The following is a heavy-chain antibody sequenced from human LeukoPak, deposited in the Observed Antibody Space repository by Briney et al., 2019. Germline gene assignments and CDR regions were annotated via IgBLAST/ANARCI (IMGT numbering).Heavy chain of an antibody. CDR1: GFTFSSYS. Sequence: MTGGSLRLSCAASGFTFSSYSMNWVRQAPGKGLEWVSSISSSSYIYYADSVKGRFTISRDNAKNSLYLQMNSLRAEDTAVHYCARSYGAQYYFDYWGQGTLVTVSS. CDR2: ISSSSYI. J-gene: IGHJ4*02. D-gene: IGHD4-17*01. CDR3: ARSYGAQYYFDY. V-gene: IGHV3-21*01.